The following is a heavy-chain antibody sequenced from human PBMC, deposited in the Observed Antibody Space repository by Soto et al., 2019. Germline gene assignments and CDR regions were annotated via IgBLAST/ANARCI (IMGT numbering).Heavy chain of an antibody. D-gene: IGHD5-18*01. CDR2: IKQDGSEK. V-gene: IGHV3-7*01. J-gene: IGHJ3*02. Sequence: GGSLRLSCAASGFTFSSYWMSWVRQAPGKGLEWVANIKQDGSEKYYVDSVKGRFTISRDNAKNSLYLHMNSLRAEDTAVYYCARVGLRPPWAFDIWGQGTMVTVSS. CDR3: ARVGLRPPWAFDI. CDR1: GFTFSSYW.